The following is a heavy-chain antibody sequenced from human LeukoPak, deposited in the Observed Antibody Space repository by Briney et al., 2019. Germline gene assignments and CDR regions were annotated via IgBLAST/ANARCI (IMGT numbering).Heavy chain of an antibody. CDR3: ARESSGWYADY. J-gene: IGHJ4*02. Sequence: PSETLSLTCTVSGVSISNYYWSWIRQPPGKGLEWIGSIYHSGSTYYNPSLKSRVTISVDTSKNQFSLKLSSVTAADTAVYYCARESSGWYADYWGQGTLVTVSS. CDR1: GVSISNYY. D-gene: IGHD6-19*01. V-gene: IGHV4-59*08. CDR2: IYHSGST.